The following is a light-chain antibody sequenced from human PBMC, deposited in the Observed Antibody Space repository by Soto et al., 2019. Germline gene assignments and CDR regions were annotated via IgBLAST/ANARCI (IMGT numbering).Light chain of an antibody. J-gene: IGKJ4*01. CDR1: QGINKW. CDR3: QQANTFALT. Sequence: DIQMTQSPSSVSASVGDRVTITCRASQGINKWLAWYQQKPGTAPKLLIYSASSLQSWVPSRFSGSGSGTDFTLTISSLQPEDFANYYCQQANTFALTFGGGTKVEI. CDR2: SAS. V-gene: IGKV1-12*01.